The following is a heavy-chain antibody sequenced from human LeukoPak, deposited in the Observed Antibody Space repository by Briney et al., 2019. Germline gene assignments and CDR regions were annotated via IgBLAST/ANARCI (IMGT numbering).Heavy chain of an antibody. Sequence: ASVKVSCKASGGTSSSYAISWVRQAPGQGLEWMGGIIPIFGTANYAQKFQGRVTITADKSTSTAYMELSSLRSEDTAVYYCARLVAGAYYYYGMDVWGKGTTVTVSS. V-gene: IGHV1-69*06. CDR2: IIPIFGTA. CDR3: ARLVAGAYYYYGMDV. J-gene: IGHJ6*04. D-gene: IGHD2-15*01. CDR1: GGTSSSYA.